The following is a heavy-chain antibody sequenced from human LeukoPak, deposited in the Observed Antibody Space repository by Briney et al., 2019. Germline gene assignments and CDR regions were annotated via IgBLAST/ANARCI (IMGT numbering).Heavy chain of an antibody. V-gene: IGHV4-59*08. CDR2: INHSGNT. CDR1: GGSISSFY. CDR3: ACLSSNGRRAFDI. J-gene: IGHJ3*02. Sequence: SETLSLTCTVSGGSISSFYWTWIRQTPGKGMEWVGYINHSGNTNHNPSLKSRVTVSVDTSKSQFSLKLSSVTAADTAVYYCACLSSNGRRAFDIWGQGTMVTVSS. D-gene: IGHD2-8*01.